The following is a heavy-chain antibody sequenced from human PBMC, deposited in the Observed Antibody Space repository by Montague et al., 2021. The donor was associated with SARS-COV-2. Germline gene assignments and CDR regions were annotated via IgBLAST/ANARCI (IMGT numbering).Heavy chain of an antibody. V-gene: IGHV4-4*02. J-gene: IGHJ5*02. Sequence: SETLSLTCAVSGGSISSGTWWTWVRPPPEKGLEWIGEISNSGGTNYNPSLKSRVIITVDKSKNQFSLNLNSVTAAATAVYYCARLSSDIGGYFWFDPWGQGTLVSVSS. CDR2: ISNSGGT. D-gene: IGHD1-26*01. CDR1: GGSISSGTW. CDR3: ARLSSDIGGYFWFDP.